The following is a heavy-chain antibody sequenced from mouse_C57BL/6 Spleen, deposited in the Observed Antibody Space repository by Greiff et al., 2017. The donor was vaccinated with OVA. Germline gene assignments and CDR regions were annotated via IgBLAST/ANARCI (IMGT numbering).Heavy chain of an antibody. V-gene: IGHV1-26*01. Sequence: VQLQQSGPELVKPGASVKISCKASGYTFTDYYMNWVKQSHGKSLEWIGDINPNNGGTSYNQKFKGKATLTVDKSSSTAYMELRSLTSEDSAVYYCARGRPYDYDGAWFAYWGQGTLVTVSA. CDR3: ARGRPYDYDGAWFAY. CDR1: GYTFTDYY. J-gene: IGHJ3*01. D-gene: IGHD2-4*01. CDR2: INPNNGGT.